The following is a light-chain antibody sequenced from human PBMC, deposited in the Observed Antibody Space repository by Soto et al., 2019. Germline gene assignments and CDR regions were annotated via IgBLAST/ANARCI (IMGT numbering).Light chain of an antibody. J-gene: IGLJ1*01. CDR2: EVS. V-gene: IGLV2-14*01. CDR3: SSYTSSSPYV. Sequence: QSALTQPASVSGSPGQSITISCTGTSSDVGGYNYVSWYQQHPGKAPKLMIYEVSNRPSGVSNRFSGSKSGNTASLTISGLQDEDEADYYCSSYTSSSPYVSGTGTKLTVL. CDR1: SSDVGGYNY.